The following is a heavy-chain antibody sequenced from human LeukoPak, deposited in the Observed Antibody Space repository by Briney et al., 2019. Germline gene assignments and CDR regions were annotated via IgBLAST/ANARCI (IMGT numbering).Heavy chain of an antibody. J-gene: IGHJ4*02. CDR1: GYTFTYYA. Sequence: ASVKVSCTASGYTFTYYAMHWVRQAPGQRLEWMGWINTGNGNTKYSQNFQGRVTITRDTSASTGYMELSSLRSEDTAVYYCARPAGRLGSSVLPPDYWGQGTLVTVSS. V-gene: IGHV1-3*04. D-gene: IGHD6-13*01. CDR3: ARPAGRLGSSVLPPDY. CDR2: INTGNGNT.